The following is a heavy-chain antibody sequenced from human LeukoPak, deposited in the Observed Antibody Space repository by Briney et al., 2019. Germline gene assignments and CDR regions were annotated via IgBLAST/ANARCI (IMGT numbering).Heavy chain of an antibody. CDR2: ISAYNGNT. Sequence: ASVKVSCKASGYTFTSYGMSWVRQAPGQGLEWMGWISAYNGNTKYAQKVLGRVTMTTDTSTSTAYMELRSLRSDDTAVYYCARGGLVVVVAATPSTTPGLLHWLDPWGQGTLVSVSS. V-gene: IGHV1-18*01. CDR1: GYTFTSYG. CDR3: ARGGLVVVVAATPSTTPGLLHWLDP. D-gene: IGHD2-15*01. J-gene: IGHJ5*02.